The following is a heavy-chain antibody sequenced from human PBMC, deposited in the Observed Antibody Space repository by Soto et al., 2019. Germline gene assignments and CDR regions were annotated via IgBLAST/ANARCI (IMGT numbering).Heavy chain of an antibody. J-gene: IGHJ4*02. CDR3: ARESNYALDY. V-gene: IGHV1-69*13. CDR2: INPIFGTA. Sequence: SVKVSCKASGYTFTSYYMHWVRQAPGQGLEWMGRINPIFGTANYAQKFQGRVTITADESTSTAYMELSSLRSEDTAVYYCARESNYALDYWGQGTLVTVSS. CDR1: GYTFTSYY. D-gene: IGHD4-4*01.